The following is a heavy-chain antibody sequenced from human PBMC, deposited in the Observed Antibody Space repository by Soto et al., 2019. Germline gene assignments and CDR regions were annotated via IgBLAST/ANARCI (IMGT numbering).Heavy chain of an antibody. J-gene: IGHJ4*02. CDR1: GGSIITGGYY. D-gene: IGHD2-15*01. CDR3: ARTKCSGGSCYSWSLDY. Sequence: PSETLSLTCTVPGGSIITGGYYWSWIRQLPGKGLEWIGHRYYSESTYYNPSLKSRVSISLDTSKNQFSLKLSFVTAADTAMYYCARTKCSGGSCYSWSLDYWGQGTPVTVSS. V-gene: IGHV4-31*03. CDR2: RYYSEST.